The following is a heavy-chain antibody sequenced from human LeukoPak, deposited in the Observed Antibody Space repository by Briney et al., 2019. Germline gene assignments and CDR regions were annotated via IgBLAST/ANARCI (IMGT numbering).Heavy chain of an antibody. Sequence: AAVKVSCMASGYTFTSYGISRVRQAPGEGLEWMGWISAYNGNTKYAQKLQGRDTMSPDTSTSTAYMERRSLRSDDTAVYYCARHAPTDPFRSDPWGQGTLVTVSS. CDR1: GYTFTSYG. CDR2: ISAYNGNT. D-gene: IGHD3-16*01. CDR3: ARHAPTDPFRSDP. V-gene: IGHV1-18*01. J-gene: IGHJ5*02.